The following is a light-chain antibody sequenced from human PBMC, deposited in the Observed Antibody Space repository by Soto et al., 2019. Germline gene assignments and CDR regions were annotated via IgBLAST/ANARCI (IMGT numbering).Light chain of an antibody. J-gene: IGKJ1*01. V-gene: IGKV4-1*01. CDR1: QSVFYSSNNKNY. Sequence: DIVMTQSPDSLAVSRGERATINCKSSQSVFYSSNNKNYLAWYQQKPGQPPKLLIYWASTRESGVPDRFSGSGSGTDFTLTISSLQAEYVAVYYCQQYYRPWTFGQGTKVEIK. CDR2: WAS. CDR3: QQYYRPWT.